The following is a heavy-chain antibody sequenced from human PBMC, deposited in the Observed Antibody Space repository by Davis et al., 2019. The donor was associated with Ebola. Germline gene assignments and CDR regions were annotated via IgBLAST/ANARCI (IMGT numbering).Heavy chain of an antibody. CDR3: TTSGRWLQRSFDY. J-gene: IGHJ4*02. Sequence: GESLKISCAASGFTFSSYWMSWVRQAPGKGLEWVANIKQDGSEKYYVDSVKGRFTISRDNAKNSLYLQMNSLKTEDTAVYYCTTSGRWLQRSFDYWGQGTLVTVSS. CDR1: GFTFSSYW. D-gene: IGHD5-24*01. CDR2: IKQDGSEK. V-gene: IGHV3-7*03.